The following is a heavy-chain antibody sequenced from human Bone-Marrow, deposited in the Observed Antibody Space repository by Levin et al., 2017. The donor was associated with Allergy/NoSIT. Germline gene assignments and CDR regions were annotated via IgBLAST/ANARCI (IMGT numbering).Heavy chain of an antibody. J-gene: IGHJ2*01. CDR2: ISSSSSYV. Sequence: GGSLRLSCAASGFTFSTYNMNWVRQAPGKGLEWVSSISSSSSYVYSADSVKGRFTISRDNATNSLYLQMSSLRAEDTAVYYCARGSSGYDTWYFGLWGRGTLVTVSS. CDR1: GFTFSTYN. V-gene: IGHV3-21*01. D-gene: IGHD6-13*01. CDR3: ARGSSGYDTWYFGL.